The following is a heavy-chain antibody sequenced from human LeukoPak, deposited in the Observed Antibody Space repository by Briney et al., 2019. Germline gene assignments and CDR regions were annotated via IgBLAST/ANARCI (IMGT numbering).Heavy chain of an antibody. J-gene: IGHJ4*02. CDR3: ARSPDILTGENFDY. CDR1: GYSFTTYG. V-gene: IGHV1-18*01. CDR2: ISAYNGDT. Sequence: ASVKVSCKTSGYSFTTYGVPWVRQAPRQGLEWMGWISAYNGDTNYAQKFQGRFTMTTDTSTSTANMELRSLRSDDTAVYYCARSPDILTGENFDYWGQGTLVTVSS. D-gene: IGHD3-9*01.